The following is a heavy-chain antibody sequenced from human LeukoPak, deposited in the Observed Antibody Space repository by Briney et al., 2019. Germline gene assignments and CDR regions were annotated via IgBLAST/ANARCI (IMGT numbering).Heavy chain of an antibody. CDR3: VRQQQLIFDY. CDR1: GFTFSSYG. J-gene: IGHJ4*02. V-gene: IGHV3-30*02. D-gene: IGHD6-13*01. CDR2: IRYDGSNK. Sequence: GGSLRLSCAASGFTFSSYGMHWVRQAPGKGLEWVAFIRYDGSNKYYADSVKGRFTISRDNSKNTLYLQMNSLRAEDTAVYYCVRQQQLIFDYWGQGTLVTVSS.